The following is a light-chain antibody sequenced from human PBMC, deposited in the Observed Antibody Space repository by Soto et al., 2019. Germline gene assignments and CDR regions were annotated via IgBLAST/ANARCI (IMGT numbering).Light chain of an antibody. Sequence: DIQMTQSPSSLSASVGDRVTITCRASQNISNYLNWYQQKPGKAPKFLIYAASSLQSGVPSRFSGSGSGTDFTLTIRKLQPEDFATYYCQQSYSTPFTFGPGTKVDI. CDR2: AAS. J-gene: IGKJ3*01. V-gene: IGKV1-39*01. CDR3: QQSYSTPFT. CDR1: QNISNY.